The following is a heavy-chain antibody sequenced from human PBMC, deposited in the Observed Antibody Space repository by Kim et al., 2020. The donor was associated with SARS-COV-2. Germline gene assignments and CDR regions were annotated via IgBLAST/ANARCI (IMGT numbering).Heavy chain of an antibody. D-gene: IGHD6-13*01. CDR3: ARPPRSSHGYYGVDV. CDR1: GDSISSSDYY. J-gene: IGHJ6*02. CDR2: RSYSGRT. V-gene: IGHV4-39*01. Sequence: SETLSLTCTVSGDSISSSDYYWAWIRQPPGKGMEWLGSRSYSGRTYYNPSLKSRLTISVDTSKNQVSLQLHSVTAADTAVYYCARPPRSSHGYYGVDVWGQGTTVTVSS.